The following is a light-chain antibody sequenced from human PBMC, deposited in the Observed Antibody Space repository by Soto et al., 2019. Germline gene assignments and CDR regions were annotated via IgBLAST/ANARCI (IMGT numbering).Light chain of an antibody. J-gene: IGKJ1*01. Sequence: DIVMTQTPLSSPVTLGQPASISCRSSQSLVHSDGNTYLSWLHQRPGQPPRLLIYKISNRLSGIPDRFSGSAAGTDFTLKISRVEAEDVGVYYCMQATQFPTFGQGTKLEIK. CDR1: QSLVHSDGNTY. CDR2: KIS. V-gene: IGKV2-24*01. CDR3: MQATQFPT.